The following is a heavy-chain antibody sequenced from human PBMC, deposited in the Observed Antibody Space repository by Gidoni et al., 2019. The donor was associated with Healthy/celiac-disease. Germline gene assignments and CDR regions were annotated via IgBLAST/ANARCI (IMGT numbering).Heavy chain of an antibody. Sequence: EVQLVESGGGLVKPGGSLRLSCAASGFTFSSYSMNWVRQAPGKGLEWVSSISSSSSYIYYADSVKGRFTISRDNAKNSLYLQMNSLRAEDTAVYYCARVHSSGWHPSLYYGMDVWGQGTTVTVSS. J-gene: IGHJ6*02. D-gene: IGHD6-19*01. V-gene: IGHV3-21*01. CDR1: GFTFSSYS. CDR3: ARVHSSGWHPSLYYGMDV. CDR2: ISSSSSYI.